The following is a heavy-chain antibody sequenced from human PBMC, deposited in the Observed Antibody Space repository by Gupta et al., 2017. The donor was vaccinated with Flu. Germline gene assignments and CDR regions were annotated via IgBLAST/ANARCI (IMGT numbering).Heavy chain of an antibody. CDR1: GGSISSGSSY. CDR2: IYYSGST. J-gene: IGHJ4*02. V-gene: IGHV4-39*01. Sequence: QLQLPESGPGLVKPSETLSLPCTVPGGSISSGSSYCGRIRQPPEKGLDVIGSIYYSGSTYYNPSLKSRVTISVDISKNQFSLKLNSVAATDTAVYYCARLGYSSSWVDSWGQGTLVTVSS. CDR3: ARLGYSSSWVDS. D-gene: IGHD6-13*01.